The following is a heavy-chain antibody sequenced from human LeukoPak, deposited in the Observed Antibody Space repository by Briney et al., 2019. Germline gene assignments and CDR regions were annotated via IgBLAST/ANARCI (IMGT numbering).Heavy chain of an antibody. V-gene: IGHV3-11*06. CDR1: GFTFSDYY. CDR2: ISSSSSYT. J-gene: IGHJ6*04. Sequence: GGSLRLSCAASGFTFSDYYMCWIRQAPGKGLELVSFISSSSSYTNYADSVKGRFTISRDNAKNSLYLQMNSLRAEDTAVYYCARDLRCSSTSCYHYYGMDVWGKGTTVTVSS. D-gene: IGHD2-2*01. CDR3: ARDLRCSSTSCYHYYGMDV.